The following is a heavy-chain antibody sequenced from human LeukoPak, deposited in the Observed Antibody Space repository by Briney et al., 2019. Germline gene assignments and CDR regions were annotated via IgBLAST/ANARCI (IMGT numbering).Heavy chain of an antibody. D-gene: IGHD2-2*01. CDR1: GFTFDDYA. V-gene: IGHV3-9*01. J-gene: IGHJ4*02. CDR2: ISWNRGSI. Sequence: PGRSLRLSCAASGFTFDDYAVHWVRHGPGMGLEWVSGISWNRGSIVYADSVKGRFTISRDNAKNSLYLQMNSLRTEDTALYYCTNGYCGTTSCLIDYWGQGTLVTVSS. CDR3: TNGYCGTTSCLIDY.